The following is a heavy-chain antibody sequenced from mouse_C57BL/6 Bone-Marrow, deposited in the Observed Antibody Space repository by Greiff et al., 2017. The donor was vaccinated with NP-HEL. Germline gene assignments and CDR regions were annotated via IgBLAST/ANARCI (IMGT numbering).Heavy chain of an antibody. J-gene: IGHJ4*01. V-gene: IGHV2-2*01. CDR3: ARNFYYGNAMDY. D-gene: IGHD2-1*01. CDR2: IWSGGST. Sequence: QVQLHQSGPGLVQPSQSLSITCTVSGFSLTSYGVHWVRQSPGKGLEWLGVIWSGGSTDYKAAFISRLSISKDNSKSQVFFKMNSLQADDTAIYYCARNFYYGNAMDYWGQGTSVTVSS. CDR1: GFSLTSYG.